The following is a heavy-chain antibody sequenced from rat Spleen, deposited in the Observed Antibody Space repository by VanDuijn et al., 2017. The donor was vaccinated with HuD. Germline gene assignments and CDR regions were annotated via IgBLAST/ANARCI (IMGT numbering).Heavy chain of an antibody. CDR2: IWGDGNT. Sequence: QVQLKESGPGLVQPSQTLSLICTVSGFSLISHSVHWVRQPPGKGLEWMGGIWGDGNTNYNSALKSRLSISRDTSKSQIYLKMNSLRSEDTATYYCARELGPFDYWGQGTLVTVSS. J-gene: IGHJ3*01. CDR1: GFSLISHS. CDR3: ARELGPFDY. D-gene: IGHD5-1*01. V-gene: IGHV2-13*01.